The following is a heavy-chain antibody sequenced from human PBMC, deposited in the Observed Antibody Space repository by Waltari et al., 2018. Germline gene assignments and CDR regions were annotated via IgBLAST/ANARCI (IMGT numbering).Heavy chain of an antibody. CDR3: ASGGNIAAGFKAVAFDI. CDR1: GFTFSSYW. CDR2: INSDGSST. J-gene: IGHJ3*02. V-gene: IGHV3-74*01. D-gene: IGHD6-13*01. Sequence: EVQLVESGGGLVQPGGSLRLSCAASGFTFSSYWMHWVRQAPGKGLVWGSRINSDGSSTSYADSVRGRFTISRDNAKNTLYLQMNSLRAEDTAVYYCASGGNIAAGFKAVAFDIWGQGTMVTVSS.